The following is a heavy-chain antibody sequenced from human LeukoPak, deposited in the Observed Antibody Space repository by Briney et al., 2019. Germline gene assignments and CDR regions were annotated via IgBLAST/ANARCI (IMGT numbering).Heavy chain of an antibody. J-gene: IGHJ5*02. CDR3: ARALDRSYYYVYLS. CDR2: MNPNSGNT. Sequence: ASVKASCKASGYTFTDFDINWVRQAPGRGLEWMGWMNPNSGNTVYAQEFQGRVTMTRDTSINTGRMELTSLTSEDTAVYYCARALDRSYYYVYLSWGQGTVISVSS. CDR1: GYTFTDFD. V-gene: IGHV1-8*01. D-gene: IGHD3-16*01.